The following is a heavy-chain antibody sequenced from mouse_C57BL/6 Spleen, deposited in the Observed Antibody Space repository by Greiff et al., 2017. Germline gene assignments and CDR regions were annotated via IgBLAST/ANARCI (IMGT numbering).Heavy chain of an antibody. CDR3: TRELGLGAMDY. CDR2: ISSGGDYI. CDR1: GFTFSSYA. J-gene: IGHJ4*01. Sequence: EVKLVESGEGLVKPGGSLKLSCAASGFTFSSYAMSWVRQTPEKRLEWVAYISSGGDYIYYADTVKGRFTISRDNARNTLYLQMGSLKSEDTAMYYCTRELGLGAMDYWGQGTSVTVSS. D-gene: IGHD4-1*01. V-gene: IGHV5-9-1*02.